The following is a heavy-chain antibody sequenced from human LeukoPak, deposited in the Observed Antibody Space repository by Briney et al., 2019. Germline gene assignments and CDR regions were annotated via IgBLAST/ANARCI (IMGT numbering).Heavy chain of an antibody. CDR1: GGSISSGGYY. V-gene: IGHV4-31*03. Sequence: SETLSLTCTVSGGSISSGGYYWSWIRQHPGKGLEWTGYIYYSGSTYYNPSLKSRVTISVDTSKNQFSLKLSSVTAADTVMYYCARSSGYKGSSSEKGGPYYFDYWGQGTLVTVSS. CDR2: IYYSGST. D-gene: IGHD5-18*01. CDR3: ARSSGYKGSSSEKGGPYYFDY. J-gene: IGHJ4*02.